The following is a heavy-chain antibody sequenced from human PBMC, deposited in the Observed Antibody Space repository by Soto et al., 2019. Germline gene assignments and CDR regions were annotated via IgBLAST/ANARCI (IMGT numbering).Heavy chain of an antibody. CDR2: ISADNGVT. CDR1: GYTFTSYG. D-gene: IGHD3-10*01. CDR3: ARRGVLPDY. Sequence: QVQLVQSGVEVKKPGASLKVSCKASGYTFTSYGITWVRQAPGQGLEWMGWISADNGVTNYAQKLQGRVTMTTDTSTNTAYMELRNLRSDDTAVYYCARRGVLPDYWGQGTLVTVSS. J-gene: IGHJ4*02. V-gene: IGHV1-18*01.